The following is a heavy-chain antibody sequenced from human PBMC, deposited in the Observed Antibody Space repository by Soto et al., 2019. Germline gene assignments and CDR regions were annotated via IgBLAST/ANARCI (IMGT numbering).Heavy chain of an antibody. J-gene: IGHJ4*02. CDR3: AKRYPTVRAIDY. Sequence: QVQLVESGGGVVQPGRSLRLSCAASGFTFSSYGMHWVRQAPGKGLEWVAVISYDGSNKYYADSVKGRFTISRDNSKNTLYLQMNSLRAEDTAVYYCAKRYPTVRAIDYWAREPWSPSPQ. D-gene: IGHD1-26*01. CDR2: ISYDGSNK. CDR1: GFTFSSYG. V-gene: IGHV3-30*18.